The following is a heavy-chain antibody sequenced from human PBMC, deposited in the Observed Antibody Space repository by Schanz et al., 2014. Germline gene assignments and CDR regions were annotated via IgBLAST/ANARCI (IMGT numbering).Heavy chain of an antibody. CDR2: ISRDGTTS. Sequence: QVQLVESGGGVVQPGNSLRLSCAASGFTFSNYAMNWIRQAPGKGLEWLSYISRDGTTSYYADSVKGRFTISRDNAKNSVYLQMNSLRVEDTAVYYCARYGFRKFGVVYGLAVWGQGTTVTVS. CDR1: GFTFSNYA. D-gene: IGHD3-3*01. J-gene: IGHJ6*02. CDR3: ARYGFRKFGVVYGLAV. V-gene: IGHV3-11*01.